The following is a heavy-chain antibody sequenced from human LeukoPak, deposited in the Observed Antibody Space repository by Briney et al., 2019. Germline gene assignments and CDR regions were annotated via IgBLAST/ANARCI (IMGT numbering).Heavy chain of an antibody. CDR2: ISFTGSAI. J-gene: IGHJ4*02. CDR1: GFPFNRYN. Sequence: GGSLRLSCAASGFPFNRYNMNWVRQAPGKGLEWGSYISFTGSAIFYADSVRDRFTISRDNAQNSLYLHMNSLRVEDTAVYYCARLYSSSSGLRASDYWGQGTLVTVSS. CDR3: ARLYSSSSGLRASDY. V-gene: IGHV3-48*03. D-gene: IGHD6-6*01.